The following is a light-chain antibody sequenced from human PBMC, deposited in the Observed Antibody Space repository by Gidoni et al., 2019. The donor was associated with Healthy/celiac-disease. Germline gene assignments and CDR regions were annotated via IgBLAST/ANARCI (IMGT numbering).Light chain of an antibody. Sequence: DNVMTQSSDSLAVSLGERATINCKSSQRVLYSSNNKNYLAWYQQKPGQPPKLLIYWASTRESGVPDRFSGSGSGTDFTLTISSLQAEDVAVYYCQQYYSTPLTFGGGTKVEIK. CDR1: QRVLYSSNNKNY. V-gene: IGKV4-1*01. CDR2: WAS. CDR3: QQYYSTPLT. J-gene: IGKJ4*01.